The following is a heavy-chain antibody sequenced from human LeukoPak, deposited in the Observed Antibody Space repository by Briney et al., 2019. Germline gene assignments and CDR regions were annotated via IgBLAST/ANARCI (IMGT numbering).Heavy chain of an antibody. J-gene: IGHJ4*02. CDR3: ARDRNYYYFDY. D-gene: IGHD1-1*01. CDR2: INPNSGGT. Sequence: ASVKVSCKASGYTFTSYGSSWVRQAPGQGLEWMGWINPNSGGTNYAQKFQGRVTMTRDTSISTAYMELSRLRSDDTAVYYCARDRNYYYFDYWGQGTLVTVSS. V-gene: IGHV1-2*02. CDR1: GYTFTSYG.